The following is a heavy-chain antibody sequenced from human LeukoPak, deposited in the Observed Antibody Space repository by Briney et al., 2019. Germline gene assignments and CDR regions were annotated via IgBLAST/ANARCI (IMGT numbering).Heavy chain of an antibody. Sequence: PGGSLRLSCAASGFTFSSYGMHWVRQAPGKGLEWVAVIWYDGSNKYYADSVKGRFTISRGNSKNTLYLQMNSLRAEDTAVYYCARGGVVVPAVRHYYYGMDVWGQGTTVTVSS. V-gene: IGHV3-33*01. D-gene: IGHD2-2*01. CDR2: IWYDGSNK. CDR1: GFTFSSYG. CDR3: ARGGVVVPAVRHYYYGMDV. J-gene: IGHJ6*02.